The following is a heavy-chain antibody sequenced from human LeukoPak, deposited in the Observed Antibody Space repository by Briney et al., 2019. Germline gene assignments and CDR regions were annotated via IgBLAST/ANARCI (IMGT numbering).Heavy chain of an antibody. D-gene: IGHD2-2*01. CDR2: ISGSGGTT. CDR1: GFTFSSYA. CDR3: AKDRHIVVVPAAPLDY. V-gene: IGHV3-23*01. Sequence: GGSLRLSCAASGFTFSSYAMSWVRQAPGKGLEWVSAISGSGGTTYYADSVKGRFTISRDNSKNTLYLQMNSLRADDTAVYYCAKDRHIVVVPAAPLDYWGQGTLVTVSS. J-gene: IGHJ4*02.